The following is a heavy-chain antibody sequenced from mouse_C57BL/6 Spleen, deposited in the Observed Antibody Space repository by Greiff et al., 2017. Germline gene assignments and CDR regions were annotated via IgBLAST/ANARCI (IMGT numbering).Heavy chain of an antibody. D-gene: IGHD2-2*01. CDR3: ARSRSTMVTYDFDY. CDR1: GFTFSDYG. CDR2: ISSGSSTI. V-gene: IGHV5-17*01. J-gene: IGHJ2*01. Sequence: VKLMASGGGLVKPGGSLKLSCAASGFTFSDYGMHWVRQAPEKGLEWVAYISSGSSTIYYADTVKGRFTISRDNAKNTLFLQMTSLRSEDTAMYYCARSRSTMVTYDFDYWGQGTTLTVSS.